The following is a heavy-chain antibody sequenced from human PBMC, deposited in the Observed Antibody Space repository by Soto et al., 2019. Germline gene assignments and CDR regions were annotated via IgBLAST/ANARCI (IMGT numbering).Heavy chain of an antibody. V-gene: IGHV4-34*01. Sequence: PSETLSLTCAVYGGSFSGYYWSWIRQPPGMGLEWIGEINHSGSTNYNPSLKSRVTISVDTSKNQFSLKLSSVTAADTAVYYCARVRIRLRFDPWGQGTLVTVSS. CDR2: INHSGST. CDR1: GGSFSGYY. D-gene: IGHD2-15*01. J-gene: IGHJ5*02. CDR3: ARVRIRLRFDP.